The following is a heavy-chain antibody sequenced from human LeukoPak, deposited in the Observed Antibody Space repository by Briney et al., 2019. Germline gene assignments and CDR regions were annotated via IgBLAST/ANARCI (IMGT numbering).Heavy chain of an antibody. V-gene: IGHV4-39*01. CDR1: GGSISSSSYY. D-gene: IGHD1-26*01. J-gene: IGHJ4*02. CDR3: ARQMVGATFDY. CDR2: IYSGGIT. Sequence: PSDTLSLTCTVSGGSISSSSYYWVWIRQPPGKGLEWIGNIYSGGITYYNPSLKSRVTISVDTSKNQFSLKLSSVTAADTAVYYCARQMVGATFDYWGQGTLVTVSS.